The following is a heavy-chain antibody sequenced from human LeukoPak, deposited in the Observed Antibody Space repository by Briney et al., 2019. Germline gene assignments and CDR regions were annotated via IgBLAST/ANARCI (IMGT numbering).Heavy chain of an antibody. V-gene: IGHV3-48*01. J-gene: IGHJ5*02. CDR1: GFTFSSYS. Sequence: GGSLRLSCAASGFTFSSYSMNWVRQAPGKGLEWVSYISSSSSTIYYADSVKGRFTISRDNAKNSLYLQMNSLRAEDTAVYYCARRVKRWLVRDWFDPWGQGTLVTVSS. D-gene: IGHD6-19*01. CDR3: ARRVKRWLVRDWFDP. CDR2: ISSSSSTI.